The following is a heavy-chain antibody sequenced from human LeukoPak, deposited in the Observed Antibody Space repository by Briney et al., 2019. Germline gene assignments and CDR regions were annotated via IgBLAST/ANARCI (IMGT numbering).Heavy chain of an antibody. J-gene: IGHJ4*02. V-gene: IGHV4-34*01. D-gene: IGHD3-10*01. CDR2: INQSGGT. Sequence: ASETLSLTCAVYGGSFSGYYWSWIRQPPGKGLQWIGEINQSGGTNYNPSLKSLVTISVDTSKNQFSLKLSSVTAADTAVYYCARRRDYYCSGSWGGFNYWVQGTLVTDCS. CDR1: GGSFSGYY. CDR3: ARRRDYYCSGSWGGFNY.